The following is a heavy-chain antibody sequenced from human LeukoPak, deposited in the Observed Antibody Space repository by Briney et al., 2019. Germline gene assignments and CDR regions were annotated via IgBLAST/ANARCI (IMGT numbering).Heavy chain of an antibody. CDR2: INHSGST. CDR1: GGSFSGYY. CDR3: ARGRGYFDY. J-gene: IGHJ4*02. Sequence: KPSETLSLTCAVYGGSFSGYYWSWIRQPPVKGLEWIGEINHSGSTNYNPSLKSRVTISVDTSKNQFSLKLSSVTAADTAVYYCARGRGYFDYWGQGTLVTVSS. V-gene: IGHV4-34*01.